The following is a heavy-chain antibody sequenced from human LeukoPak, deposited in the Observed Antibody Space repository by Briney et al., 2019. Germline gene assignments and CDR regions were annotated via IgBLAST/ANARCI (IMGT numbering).Heavy chain of an antibody. D-gene: IGHD3-22*01. Sequence: GESLKISCKGFGYIFTNYWIGWVRQMPGKGLEWMGIIYPGDSDTRYSPSFQGQVTISADKSISTAYLQWSSLKASDTAMYYCARHAYDSSGYDGLQHWGQGTLVTVSS. V-gene: IGHV5-51*01. CDR3: ARHAYDSSGYDGLQH. J-gene: IGHJ1*01. CDR2: IYPGDSDT. CDR1: GYIFTNYW.